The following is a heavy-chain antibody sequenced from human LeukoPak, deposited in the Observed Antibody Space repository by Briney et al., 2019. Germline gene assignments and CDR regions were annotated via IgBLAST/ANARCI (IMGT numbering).Heavy chain of an antibody. Sequence: ASVKVSCKASGYTFTGYYMHWVRQAPGQGLEWMGWINSNSGGTNYAQKFQGRVTITADESTSTAYMELSSLRSEDTAVYYCARDKYCSSTSCYTPFDYWGQGTLVTVSS. J-gene: IGHJ4*02. D-gene: IGHD2-2*02. V-gene: IGHV1-2*02. CDR1: GYTFTGYY. CDR2: INSNSGGT. CDR3: ARDKYCSSTSCYTPFDY.